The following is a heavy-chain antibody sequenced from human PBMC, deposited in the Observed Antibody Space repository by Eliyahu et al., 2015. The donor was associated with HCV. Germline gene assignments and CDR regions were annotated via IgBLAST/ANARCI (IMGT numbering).Heavy chain of an antibody. CDR1: GFAFRYYA. CDR2: TSYDETNK. J-gene: IGHJ4*02. Sequence: GFAFRYYALHWVRQAPGKGLEWVALTSYDETNKYYADXXKGRFTISRDNSKNXXYLQXDSLRAEDTAVYYCARGGLYYYDTIGXSIDYWGQGTLVTISS. V-gene: IGHV3-30*04. CDR3: ARGGLYYYDTIGXSIDY. D-gene: IGHD3-22*01.